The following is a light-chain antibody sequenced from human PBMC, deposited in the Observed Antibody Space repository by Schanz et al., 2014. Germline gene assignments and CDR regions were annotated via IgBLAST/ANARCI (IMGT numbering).Light chain of an antibody. CDR1: SSDVGGYNY. CDR2: EVS. J-gene: IGLJ3*02. V-gene: IGLV2-8*01. CDR3: SSYTSSSTLV. Sequence: QSVLTQPPSASGSPGQSVTISCTGTSSDVGGYNYVSWYQQHPGKAPKLMIYEVSERPSGVPDRFSGSKSGNTASLTVSGLQPEDEADYYCSSYTSSSTLVFGGGTKLTVL.